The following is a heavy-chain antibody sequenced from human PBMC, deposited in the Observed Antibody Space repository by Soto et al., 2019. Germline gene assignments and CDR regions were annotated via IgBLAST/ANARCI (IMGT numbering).Heavy chain of an antibody. V-gene: IGHV1-18*01. CDR3: ARDDYGDYENWFDP. CDR1: GYTFTSYG. Sequence: QVQLVQSGAEVKKPGASVKVSCKASGYTFTSYGISWVRQAPGQGLEGMGWISAYNGNTKYAQKLQGRVNMTTDTSTSTAYMELRSLSSDDTAVYYCARDDYGDYENWFDPWGQGTLVTVSS. D-gene: IGHD4-17*01. J-gene: IGHJ5*02. CDR2: ISAYNGNT.